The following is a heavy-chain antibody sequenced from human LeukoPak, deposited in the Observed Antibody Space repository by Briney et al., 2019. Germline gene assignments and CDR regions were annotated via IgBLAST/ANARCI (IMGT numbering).Heavy chain of an antibody. CDR2: INPNSGGT. J-gene: IGHJ5*02. CDR1: GYTFTGYY. V-gene: IGHV1-2*02. CDR3: AREALNYYDSSGYYSNWFDP. Sequence: ASVKVSCKASGYTFTGYYMHWVRQAPGQGLGWMGWINPNSGGTNYAQKSQGRVTMTRDTSISTAYMELSRLRSDDTAVYYCAREALNYYDSSGYYSNWFDPWGQGTLVTVSS. D-gene: IGHD3-22*01.